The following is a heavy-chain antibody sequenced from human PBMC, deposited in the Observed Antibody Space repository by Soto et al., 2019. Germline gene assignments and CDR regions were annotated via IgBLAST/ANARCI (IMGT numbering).Heavy chain of an antibody. CDR1: GGSIDSDGSY. J-gene: IGHJ6*02. D-gene: IGHD4-4*01. V-gene: IGHV4-31*03. CDR2: IYYSGTT. CDR3: ARELGLHPSAEDYYGMDV. Sequence: SETLSLTCTVSGGSIDSDGSYWSWICQSPGEGLEWLGYIYYSGTTYYNPSLKRRVSISLDTSKNQFSLKLSSVTAADTAVYYCARELGLHPSAEDYYGMDVWGQGTTVTVSS.